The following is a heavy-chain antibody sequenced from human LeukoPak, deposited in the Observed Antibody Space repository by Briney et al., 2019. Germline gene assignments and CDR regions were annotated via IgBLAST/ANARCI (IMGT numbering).Heavy chain of an antibody. CDR2: IRSKAYGGTT. D-gene: IGHD3-22*01. Sequence: GGSLRLSCTASGFTFGDYAMSWVRQAPGKGLEWVGFIRSKAYGGTTEYAASVKGRVTISRDDSKSIAYLQMNSLKTEDTAVYYCTRVDDSSGYSPAHFDYWGQGTLVTVSS. CDR3: TRVDDSSGYSPAHFDY. V-gene: IGHV3-49*04. CDR1: GFTFGDYA. J-gene: IGHJ4*02.